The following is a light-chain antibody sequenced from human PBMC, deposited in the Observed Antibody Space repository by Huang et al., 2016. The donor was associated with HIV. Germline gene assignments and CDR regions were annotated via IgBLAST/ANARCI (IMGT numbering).Light chain of an antibody. CDR1: QTINNNY. CDR3: QHYGSSPCT. J-gene: IGKJ1*01. CDR2: GAS. Sequence: DIVLTQSPGTLSLSPGERATLPCRANQTINNNYLAWYQQKPGQAPSLLIYGASSRATGIPDRFSGSGSGTVFTLTINGLEPEDFTMYYCQHYGSSPCTFGQGTNMEVK. V-gene: IGKV3-20*01.